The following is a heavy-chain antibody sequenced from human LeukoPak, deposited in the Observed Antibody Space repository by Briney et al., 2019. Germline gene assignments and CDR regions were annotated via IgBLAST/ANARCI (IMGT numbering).Heavy chain of an antibody. V-gene: IGHV3-15*01. Sequence: PGGSLRLSCAASGFTFSNAWMSWVRQAPGKGLEWVGRIKSRTDGGTTDYAAPVKGRFTISRDDSKNTLYLQMNSLKTEDTAVYYCTTGYCSGGSCYSRLSDYWGQGTLVTVSS. CDR1: GFTFSNAW. CDR2: IKSRTDGGTT. CDR3: TTGYCSGGSCYSRLSDY. J-gene: IGHJ4*02. D-gene: IGHD2-15*01.